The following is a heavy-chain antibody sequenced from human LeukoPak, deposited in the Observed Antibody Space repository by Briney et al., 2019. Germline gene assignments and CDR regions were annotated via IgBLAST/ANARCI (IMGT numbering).Heavy chain of an antibody. CDR3: ASIVVVPGAFDI. D-gene: IGHD3-22*01. CDR2: ISSSSSTI. CDR1: GFTFSSYS. J-gene: IGHJ3*02. Sequence: GGSLRLSCAASGFTFSSYSMNWVRQAPGKGLEWVSYISSSSSTIYYADSVKGRFTISRDNSKNTLYLQMNSLRAEDTAVYYCASIVVVPGAFDIWGQGTMVTVSS. V-gene: IGHV3-48*01.